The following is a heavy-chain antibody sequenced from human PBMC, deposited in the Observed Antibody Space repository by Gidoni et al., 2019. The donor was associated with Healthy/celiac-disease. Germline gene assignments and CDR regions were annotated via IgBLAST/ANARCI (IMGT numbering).Heavy chain of an antibody. CDR2: IGTAGDT. CDR1: GFTFSSYD. D-gene: IGHD3-10*01. J-gene: IGHJ6*02. Sequence: EVQLVESGGGLVQPGGSLGLSCAASGFTFSSYDMHWVRQAPGKGLECVSAIGTAGDTYYPGSVKGRFTISRENAKNSLYLQMNSLRAGDTAVYYCAREGYNGSGSLGMDVWGQGTTVTVSS. V-gene: IGHV3-13*01. CDR3: AREGYNGSGSLGMDV.